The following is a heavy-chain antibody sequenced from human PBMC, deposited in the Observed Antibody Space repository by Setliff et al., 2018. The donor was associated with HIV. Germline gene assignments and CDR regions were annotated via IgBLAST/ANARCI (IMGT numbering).Heavy chain of an antibody. V-gene: IGHV3-21*01. D-gene: IGHD5-18*01. CDR1: GFTFSSYT. J-gene: IGHJ4*02. CDR2: ISSSSYYI. CDR3: VRDPGYMYNHFDY. Sequence: GGSLRLSCAASGFTFSSYTMNWVRQAPGKGLEWVSSISSSSYYIYYADSVKGRFTISRDNAKNSLFLQMNSLRAEDTAVYYCVRDPGYMYNHFDYWGQGTLVTVSS.